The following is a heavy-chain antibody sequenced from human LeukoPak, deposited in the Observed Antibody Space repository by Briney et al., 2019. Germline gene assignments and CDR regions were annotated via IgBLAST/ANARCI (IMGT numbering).Heavy chain of an antibody. CDR1: GFTFSSYS. CDR2: ISSSSSYI. Sequence: PGESLRLSCAASGFTFSSYSMNWVRQAPGKGLEWVSSISSSSSYIYYADSVEGRFTISRDNAKNSLYLQMNSLRAEDTAVYYCARDAGSGDDAFDIWGQGTMVTVSS. D-gene: IGHD2-15*01. V-gene: IGHV3-21*01. CDR3: ARDAGSGDDAFDI. J-gene: IGHJ3*02.